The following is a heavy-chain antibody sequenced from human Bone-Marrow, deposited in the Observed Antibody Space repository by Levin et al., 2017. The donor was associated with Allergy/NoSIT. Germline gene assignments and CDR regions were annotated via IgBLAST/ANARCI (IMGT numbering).Heavy chain of an antibody. D-gene: IGHD3-10*01. Sequence: SLKISCTTSGLSFGNYAMSWFRQAPGKGLEWIGFIRNRGFSETTEYAASVKGRFTISRDDSKSSAYLHMNSLKTEDTAVYYCTADGSGSYYLTNYFDYWGRGTLVTVSS. CDR1: GLSFGNYA. J-gene: IGHJ4*02. CDR3: TADGSGSYYLTNYFDY. CDR2: IRNRGFSETT. V-gene: IGHV3-49*03.